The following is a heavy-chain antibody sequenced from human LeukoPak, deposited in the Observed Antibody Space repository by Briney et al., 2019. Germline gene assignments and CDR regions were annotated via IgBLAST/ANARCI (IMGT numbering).Heavy chain of an antibody. D-gene: IGHD3-9*01. CDR3: ARGIRYYLDFDY. V-gene: IGHV4-30-4*08. Sequence: ASETLSLTCTVSGGSISSSNYHWGWIRQPPGKGLEWIGYIYYSGSTYYNPSLKSRVTISVDTSKNQFSLKLSSVTAADTAVYYCARGIRYYLDFDYWGQGTLVTVSS. J-gene: IGHJ4*02. CDR2: IYYSGST. CDR1: GGSISSSNYH.